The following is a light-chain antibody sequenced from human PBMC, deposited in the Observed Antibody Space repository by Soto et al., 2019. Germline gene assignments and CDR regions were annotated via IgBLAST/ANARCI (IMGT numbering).Light chain of an antibody. Sequence: QSALTQPASVSGSPGQSITISCIGTSSDIGNYDFVSWYQQHPGTAPKLIIYDVSNRPSGVSSRFSGSKSGTTASLTISGLQAEDEADYYCSSYTSSVTVIFGGGTKLTVL. CDR1: SSDIGNYDF. V-gene: IGLV2-14*03. CDR3: SSYTSSVTVI. J-gene: IGLJ2*01. CDR2: DVS.